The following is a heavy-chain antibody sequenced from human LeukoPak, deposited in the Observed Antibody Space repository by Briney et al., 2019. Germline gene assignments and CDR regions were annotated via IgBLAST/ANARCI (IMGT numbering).Heavy chain of an antibody. J-gene: IGHJ3*02. Sequence: PSETLSLTCTVSGGSFTTHYWSWIRQPPGKGLDWIGYIYYSGTSNSNPSLKSRVALSGDRSKNQFSLKLTSVTAADTAVYYCARHVVSHDAFDIWGPGTVVTVSA. V-gene: IGHV4-59*08. CDR1: GGSFTTHY. CDR2: IYYSGTS. CDR3: ARHVVSHDAFDI.